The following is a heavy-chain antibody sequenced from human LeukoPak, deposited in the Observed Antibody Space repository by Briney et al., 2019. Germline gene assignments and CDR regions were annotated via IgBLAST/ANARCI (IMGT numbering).Heavy chain of an antibody. D-gene: IGHD3-3*01. CDR1: GFTFSDYT. Sequence: GGSLRLSCAASGFTFSDYTMNWVRQAPGKGLEWVSSISSSSTYIYYSDLVEGRFTISRDNAKNSLYLQMNSLRAEDTAVYYCARANSGYYDFWSGYSLLDYMDVWGKGTTVTVSS. CDR2: ISSSSTYI. CDR3: ARANSGYYDFWSGYSLLDYMDV. J-gene: IGHJ6*03. V-gene: IGHV3-21*01.